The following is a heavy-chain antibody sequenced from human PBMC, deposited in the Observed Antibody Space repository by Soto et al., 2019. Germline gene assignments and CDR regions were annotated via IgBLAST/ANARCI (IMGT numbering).Heavy chain of an antibody. D-gene: IGHD4-17*01. CDR2: ISSSSSYT. CDR3: ARGPFYGDYVENGMDV. CDR1: GFTFSDYY. V-gene: IGHV3-11*05. Sequence: QVQLVESGGGLVKPGGSLRLSCAASGFTFSDYYMSWIRQAPGKGLEWVSYISSSSSYTNYADSVKGRFTISRDNAKNSLYLQMNSLRAEDTAVYYCARGPFYGDYVENGMDVWGQGTTGTVSS. J-gene: IGHJ6*02.